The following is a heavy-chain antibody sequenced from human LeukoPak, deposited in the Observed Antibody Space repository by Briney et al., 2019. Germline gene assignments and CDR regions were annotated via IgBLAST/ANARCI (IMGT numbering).Heavy chain of an antibody. CDR3: AGCVFGNWFDP. J-gene: IGHJ5*02. CDR2: INPNSGGT. D-gene: IGHD2-8*01. Sequence: ASVQIPSKASGYTFTGYYMHWVRPAPGQGLEWMGWINPNSGGTNYAQKFQGRVTMTRDTSISTAYMELSRLRSDDTAVYYCAGCVFGNWFDPWGQGTLVTVSS. V-gene: IGHV1-2*02. CDR1: GYTFTGYY.